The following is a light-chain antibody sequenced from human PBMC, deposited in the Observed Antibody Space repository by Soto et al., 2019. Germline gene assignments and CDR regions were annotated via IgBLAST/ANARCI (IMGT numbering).Light chain of an antibody. J-gene: IGKJ1*01. CDR2: VAS. CDR1: QSVDSSY. CDR3: QQYGRSPMT. Sequence: EIVLTQSPGTLSLSPGERATLSCRASQSVDSSYLAWYQQRPGQAPRLLIYVASNRATGIPDRFSGSGSGTDFTLTISSLEPEDFAVYYCQQYGRSPMTFGQGTKVEIK. V-gene: IGKV3-20*01.